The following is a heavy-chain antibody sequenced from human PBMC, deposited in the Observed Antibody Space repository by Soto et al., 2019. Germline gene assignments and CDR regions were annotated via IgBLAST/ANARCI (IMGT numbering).Heavy chain of an antibody. Sequence: QVQLVESGGGVVQPGRSLRLSCTASGFTFSSNAIHWVRQAPGKGLEWVAVVSYDGSNEYYADSLKGRFTISRDSSKKTMYLQMNSLGAEDTAIYYCANEEKVAGWYAFDIWGQGTMVTVSS. V-gene: IGHV3-30*18. J-gene: IGHJ3*02. CDR2: VSYDGSNE. CDR1: GFTFSSNA. CDR3: ANEEKVAGWYAFDI. D-gene: IGHD6-19*01.